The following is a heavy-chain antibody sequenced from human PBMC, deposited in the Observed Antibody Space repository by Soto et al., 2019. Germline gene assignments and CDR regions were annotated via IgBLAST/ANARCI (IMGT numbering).Heavy chain of an antibody. Sequence: EVLLVESGGGLVQPGGSLRLSCAASGFTFSNYWMTWGRQAPGKRLEWVANIKQDGSEKYYVDSVKGRFTISRDNAKNSRSLKMKSLRVEDTAVYYCARGSYGSGNYYKGDWFDPWGQGTLVIVSS. V-gene: IGHV3-7*01. D-gene: IGHD3-10*01. CDR2: IKQDGSEK. J-gene: IGHJ5*02. CDR1: GFTFSNYW. CDR3: ARGSYGSGNYYKGDWFDP.